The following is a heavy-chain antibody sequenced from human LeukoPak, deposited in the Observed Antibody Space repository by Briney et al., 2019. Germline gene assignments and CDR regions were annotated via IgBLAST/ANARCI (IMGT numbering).Heavy chain of an antibody. CDR1: GGSISSYY. J-gene: IGHJ4*02. CDR3: ARLAVAGEDY. D-gene: IGHD6-19*01. CDR2: IYYSGST. V-gene: IGHV4-59*08. Sequence: PSETLSLTCTVSGGSISSYYWSWLRQPPGKGLEWIGYIYYSGSTNYNPSLKSRVTISVDTSKNQFSLKLNSVTAADTAVYYCARLAVAGEDYWGQGTLVTISS.